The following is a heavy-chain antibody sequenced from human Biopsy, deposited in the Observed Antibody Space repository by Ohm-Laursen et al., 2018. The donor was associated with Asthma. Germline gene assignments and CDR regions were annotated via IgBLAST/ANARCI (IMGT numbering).Heavy chain of an antibody. CDR3: AKSADYYDSTDYLDF. J-gene: IGHJ4*01. D-gene: IGHD3-22*01. V-gene: IGHV3-9*02. Sequence: RSLRLSCTASGFSSDDCAMHWVRQAPGKGLEWVSSISWNSGNIDYAVSVKGRFTISRDNAKNSLYLQMQSLRPEDTAFYYCAKSADYYDSTDYLDFWGRGTLVTVSS. CDR2: ISWNSGNI. CDR1: GFSSDDCA.